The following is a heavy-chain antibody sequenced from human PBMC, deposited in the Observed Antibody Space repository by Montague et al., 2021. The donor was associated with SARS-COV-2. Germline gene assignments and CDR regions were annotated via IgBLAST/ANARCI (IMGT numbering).Heavy chain of an antibody. Sequence: SLRLSRAASGFTFSSYAMHWVRQAPGKGLEWVAVIWYDGSNKYYADSVKGRFTISRDNSKNTLYLQMNSLRAEDTAVYYCAKEYSSSSTHYYGMDVWGQGTTVTVSS. CDR1: GFTFSSYA. D-gene: IGHD6-6*01. V-gene: IGHV3-33*06. J-gene: IGHJ6*02. CDR3: AKEYSSSSTHYYGMDV. CDR2: IWYDGSNK.